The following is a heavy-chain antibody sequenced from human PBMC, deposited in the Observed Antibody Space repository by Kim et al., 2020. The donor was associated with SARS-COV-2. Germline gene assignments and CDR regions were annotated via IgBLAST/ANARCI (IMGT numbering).Heavy chain of an antibody. V-gene: IGHV3-48*02. CDR3: ARVGIAVAGLFDY. Sequence: YAGSVKVRFTIPRDNAKNSLYLQMNSLRDEDTAVYYCARVGIAVAGLFDYWGQGTLVTVSS. D-gene: IGHD6-19*01. J-gene: IGHJ4*02.